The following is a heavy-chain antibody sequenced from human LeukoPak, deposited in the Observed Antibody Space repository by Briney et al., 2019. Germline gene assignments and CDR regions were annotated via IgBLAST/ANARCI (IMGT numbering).Heavy chain of an antibody. CDR1: GYNFPAYF. Sequence: ASVKVSCKASGYNFPAYFMHWVRQAPGQGLEWIGRINPNGGDTNYAQKFQGRVIMATDTSISTAYMELSSLRSDDTAVYYCVRVGYASSWSNFDYWAREPWSPSPQ. CDR3: VRVGYASSWSNFDY. D-gene: IGHD2-2*01. CDR2: INPNGGDT. J-gene: IGHJ4*02. V-gene: IGHV1-2*06.